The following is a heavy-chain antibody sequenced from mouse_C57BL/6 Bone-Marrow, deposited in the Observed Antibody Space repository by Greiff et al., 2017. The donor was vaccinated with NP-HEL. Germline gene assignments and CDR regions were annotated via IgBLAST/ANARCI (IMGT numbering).Heavy chain of an antibody. V-gene: IGHV1-19*01. Sequence: EVQLQQSGPVLVKPGASVKMSCKASGYTFTDYYMNWVKQSHGKSLEWIGVINPYNGGTSYNQKFKGKATLTVDKSSSTAYMGLNSLTSEDSAVYYCARNLGSRGYWGQGTTLTVSS. CDR3: ARNLGSRGY. CDR1: GYTFTDYY. D-gene: IGHD1-1*01. J-gene: IGHJ2*01. CDR2: INPYNGGT.